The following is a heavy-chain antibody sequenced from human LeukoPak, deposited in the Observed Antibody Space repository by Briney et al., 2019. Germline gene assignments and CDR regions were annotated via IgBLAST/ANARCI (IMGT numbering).Heavy chain of an antibody. D-gene: IGHD2-15*01. CDR1: GFTFDDYT. CDR2: IGWDGGGA. J-gene: IGHJ5*02. Sequence: GGSLRLSCAASGFTFDDYTMHWVRQAPGKNLEWISLIGWDGGGANYADSVKGRFTIARDDKKNLLYLQMDSLRSEDTALYFCAKGLCSGGSCCPDHWGQGTLVTVSS. V-gene: IGHV3-43*01. CDR3: AKGLCSGGSCCPDH.